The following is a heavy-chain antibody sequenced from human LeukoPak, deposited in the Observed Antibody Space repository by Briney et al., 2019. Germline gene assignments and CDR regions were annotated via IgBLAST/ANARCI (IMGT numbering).Heavy chain of an antibody. J-gene: IGHJ4*02. CDR2: ISWNSDSI. CDR3: VRDCETHCGRDPPDY. V-gene: IGHV3-9*01. D-gene: IGHD2-21*02. CDR1: GFTFDDYA. Sequence: GRSLRLSCAASGFTFDDYAMYWVRQAPGKGLEWVSGISWNSDSIGYADSVKGRFTISRDNAKNSLYLQMNSLRAEDTAVYYCVRDCETHCGRDPPDYWGQGTLVTVSS.